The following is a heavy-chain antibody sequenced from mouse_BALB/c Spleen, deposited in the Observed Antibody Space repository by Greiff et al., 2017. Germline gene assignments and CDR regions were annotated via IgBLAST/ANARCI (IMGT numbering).Heavy chain of an antibody. J-gene: IGHJ3*01. D-gene: IGHD1-1*01. V-gene: IGHV7-3*02. CDR2: IRNKANGYTT. CDR3: ARDMSDGSSYLFAY. CDR1: GFTFTDYY. Sequence: EVQLVESGGGLVQPGGSLRLSCATSGFTFTDYYMSWVRQTPGKALEWLGFIRNKANGYTTDYSATVKGRLTISRDNSQSVLYLQMKTLRAEDSATYDCARDMSDGSSYLFAYWGQGTLVTVSA.